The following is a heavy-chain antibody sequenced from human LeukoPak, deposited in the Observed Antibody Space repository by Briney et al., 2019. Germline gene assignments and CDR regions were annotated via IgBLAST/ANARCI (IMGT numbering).Heavy chain of an antibody. V-gene: IGHV3-30-3*01. Sequence: GGSLRLSCAASGVIFNNFAFHWVRQAPGKGLEWVAAVAFDGGNKYYADSVRGRLTISRDNSKNTLYLQMNSLRADDTAVYYCARAGRADGDYHYFDYWGQGALVTVSS. J-gene: IGHJ4*02. D-gene: IGHD4-17*01. CDR3: ARAGRADGDYHYFDY. CDR2: VAFDGGNK. CDR1: GVIFNNFA.